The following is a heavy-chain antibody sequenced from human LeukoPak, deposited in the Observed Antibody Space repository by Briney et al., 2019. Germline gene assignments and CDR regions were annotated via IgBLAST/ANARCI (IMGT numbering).Heavy chain of an antibody. D-gene: IGHD2-2*01. CDR2: IYHSGST. CDR1: GDSISSTNW. Sequence: SETLSLTCAVSGDSISSTNWWSWVRQPPGKGLEWIGEIYHSGSTNYNPSLKSRVTISVDTSKNQFSLKLNSVSAADTAVYYCARLTVPLRFDPWGQGTLVTVSS. V-gene: IGHV4-4*02. CDR3: ARLTVPLRFDP. J-gene: IGHJ5*02.